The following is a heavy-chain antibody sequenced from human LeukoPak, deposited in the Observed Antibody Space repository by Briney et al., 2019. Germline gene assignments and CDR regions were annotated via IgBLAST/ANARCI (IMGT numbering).Heavy chain of an antibody. V-gene: IGHV4-59*01. CDR2: VYYRGTT. D-gene: IGHD4-23*01. CDR3: ARGRSARRWDLPHLDL. CDR1: GGSMSGDY. J-gene: IGHJ4*02. Sequence: PSETLSLTCSVSGGSMSGDYWNWIRQSPGDRLEWIGYVYYRGTTNCNPSLRSRISISIDTSSNQFSLTLTSVNTVDTAIYYCARGRSARRWDLPHLDLWGRGTLVTVSS.